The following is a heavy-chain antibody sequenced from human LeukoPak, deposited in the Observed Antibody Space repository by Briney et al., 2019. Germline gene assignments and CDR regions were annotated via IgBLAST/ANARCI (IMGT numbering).Heavy chain of an antibody. CDR2: INPNSGGT. D-gene: IGHD4-11*01. CDR1: GYTFTGYY. Sequence: ASVKVSCKASGYTFTGYYMHWVRQAPGQGLEWMGWINPNSGGTNYAQKFQGRVTMTRDTSISTAYMELSRLRSGDTAVYYCARAGSNYRSADYWGQGTLVTVSS. CDR3: ARAGSNYRSADY. V-gene: IGHV1-2*02. J-gene: IGHJ4*02.